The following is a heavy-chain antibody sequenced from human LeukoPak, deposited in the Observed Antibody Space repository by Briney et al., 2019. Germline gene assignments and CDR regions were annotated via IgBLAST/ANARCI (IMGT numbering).Heavy chain of an antibody. D-gene: IGHD3-10*01. Sequence: GGSLRLSCVGSGFSFTDAWMSWVRQIPGKGLEWVGRIESKTDGETTDYATPVKDRFIISRDDSTNTLYLQMNSLKSEDTAVYYCSTYGSGRKFGYWGQGTLVTVSS. V-gene: IGHV3-15*04. CDR3: STYGSGRKFGY. CDR2: IESKTDGETT. CDR1: GFSFTDAW. J-gene: IGHJ4*02.